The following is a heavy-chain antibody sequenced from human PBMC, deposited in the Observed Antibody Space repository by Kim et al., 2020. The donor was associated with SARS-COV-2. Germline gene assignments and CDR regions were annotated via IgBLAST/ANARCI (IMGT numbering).Heavy chain of an antibody. V-gene: IGHV4-31*03. J-gene: IGHJ5*01. CDR1: GGSISSRGYF. CDR3: ARVSSCLDGSCYVNWF. Sequence: SETLSLTCSVSGGSISSRGYFWSWIRPRPGKGLDWIGYIYSSDSTNYNPSLKRRVMISADTSRNQFFLNLEFVTPATTGNYCCARVSSCLDGSCYVNWF. CDR2: IYSSDST. D-gene: IGHD2-15*01.